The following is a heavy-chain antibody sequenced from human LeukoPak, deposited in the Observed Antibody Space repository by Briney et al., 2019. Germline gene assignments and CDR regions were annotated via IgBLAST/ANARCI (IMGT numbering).Heavy chain of an antibody. J-gene: IGHJ4*02. Sequence: GGSLRLSCAASGFTFISYSMTWVRQAPGKGLEWVSSISSSSSYIYYADSLKGRFTISRDNTKNSLYLQMNSLRAEDTAVYYCARASDPIVGARGYFDYWGQGPLVTVSS. V-gene: IGHV3-21*01. CDR1: GFTFISYS. CDR3: ARASDPIVGARGYFDY. CDR2: ISSSSSYI. D-gene: IGHD1-26*01.